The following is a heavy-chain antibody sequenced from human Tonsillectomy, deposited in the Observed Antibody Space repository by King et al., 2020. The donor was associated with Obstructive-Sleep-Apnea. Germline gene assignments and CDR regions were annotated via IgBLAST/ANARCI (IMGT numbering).Heavy chain of an antibody. CDR3: ARNNVYGDSGYYFGMDV. J-gene: IGHJ6*02. V-gene: IGHV3-21*01. D-gene: IGHD4-17*01. Sequence: EVQLVESGGGLVKPGGSLRLSCAASGFTFSSYSMNWVRQAPGKGLEWVSSIRSSGTYIYYADSMKGRFTISRDNAKNSLYLQMNSLRAEDTAVYYCARNNVYGDSGYYFGMDVWGQGTTVTVS. CDR2: IRSSGTYI. CDR1: GFTFSSYS.